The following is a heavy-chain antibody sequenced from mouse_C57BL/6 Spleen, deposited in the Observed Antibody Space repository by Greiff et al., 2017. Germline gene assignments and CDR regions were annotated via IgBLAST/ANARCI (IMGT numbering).Heavy chain of an antibody. D-gene: IGHD2-5*01. J-gene: IGHJ2*01. CDR3: ANSNNDY. V-gene: IGHV1-69*01. CDR2: IDPSDSFT. CDR1: GYTFTSYW. Sequence: VQLQQPGAELVMPGASVKLSCKASGYTFTSYWMHWVKQRPGQGLEWIGEIDPSDSFTNYNQKFKGKSTLTVDKSSSTAYMQLSSLTSEDSAVYYCANSNNDYWGQGTTLTVSS.